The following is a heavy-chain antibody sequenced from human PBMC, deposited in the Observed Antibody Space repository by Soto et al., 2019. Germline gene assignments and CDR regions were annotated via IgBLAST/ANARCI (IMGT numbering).Heavy chain of an antibody. CDR3: AREGDVPYYYYGMDV. Sequence: QVHLVQSGAEVKKPGASVKVSCKTLGYTFTRYGISWVRQAPGQGLEWMGWISGYDGRTNFAQKVQDRVTMTTDTSTSTVYMELRSLSSDDTAVYYCAREGDVPYYYYGMDVWGQGTTVTVSS. J-gene: IGHJ6*02. CDR2: ISGYDGRT. D-gene: IGHD2-21*02. CDR1: GYTFTRYG. V-gene: IGHV1-18*01.